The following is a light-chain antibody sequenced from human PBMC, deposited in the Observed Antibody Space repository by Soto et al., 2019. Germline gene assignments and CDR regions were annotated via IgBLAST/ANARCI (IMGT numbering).Light chain of an antibody. CDR3: SSYTSSTTPRV. V-gene: IGLV2-14*01. J-gene: IGLJ3*02. CDR1: SSDVGGYNY. Sequence: QSALTQPASVSGSPGQSITISCTGTSSDVGGYNYVSWYQQHPGKAPKLMIYEVNNRPSGVSNRFSGSKSGNTASLTISGLQAEDEADYHCSSYTSSTTPRVFGGGTKLTVL. CDR2: EVN.